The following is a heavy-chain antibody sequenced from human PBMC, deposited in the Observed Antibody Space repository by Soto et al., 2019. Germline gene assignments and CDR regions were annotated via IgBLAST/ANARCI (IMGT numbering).Heavy chain of an antibody. CDR3: ARQGTGAGYLFPYYYYYMDV. CDR1: GGSISSYY. Sequence: SETLSLTCTVSGGSISSYYWSWIRQPPGKGLEWIGYIYYSGSTNYNPSLKSRVTISVDTSKNQFSLKLSSVTAADTAVYYCARQGTGAGYLFPYYYYYMDVWGKGTTVTVSS. V-gene: IGHV4-59*08. CDR2: IYYSGST. D-gene: IGHD3-9*01. J-gene: IGHJ6*03.